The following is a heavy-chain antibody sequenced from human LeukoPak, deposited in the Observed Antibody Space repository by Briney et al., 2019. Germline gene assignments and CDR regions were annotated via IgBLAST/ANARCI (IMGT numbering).Heavy chain of an antibody. V-gene: IGHV3-48*03. Sequence: GGSLRLSCAASGLTFSSYEMNWVRQAPGKGLEWVSYIGSSGSTIYYADSVKGRFTISRDNAKNSLYLQMNSLRAEDTAVYYCARGENYYDSSGYTPNFDYWGQGTLVTVSS. CDR3: ARGENYYDSSGYTPNFDY. J-gene: IGHJ4*02. CDR2: IGSSGSTI. D-gene: IGHD3-22*01. CDR1: GLTFSSYE.